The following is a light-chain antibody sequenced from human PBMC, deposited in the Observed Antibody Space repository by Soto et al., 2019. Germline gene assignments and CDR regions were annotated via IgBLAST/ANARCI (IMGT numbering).Light chain of an antibody. CDR3: SSYAGSNNLV. V-gene: IGLV2-8*01. J-gene: IGLJ2*01. CDR1: SSDVGGYNY. Sequence: QSALTQPPSASGSPGQSVTISCTGTSSDVGGYNYVSWYQQYPGKAPKVMIYEVSKRPSGVPDRFSGSKSGNTAALTVSGLQAEDEADYYCSSYAGSNNLVFGGGTQLTV. CDR2: EVS.